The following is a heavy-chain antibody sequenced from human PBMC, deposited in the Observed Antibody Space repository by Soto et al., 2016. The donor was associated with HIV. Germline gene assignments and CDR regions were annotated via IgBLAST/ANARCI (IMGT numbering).Heavy chain of an antibody. V-gene: IGHV3-74*01. CDR1: GFTFSNYW. Sequence: EVQLVESGGGLVQPGGSLRLSCAVSGFTFSNYWMHWVRQAPGKGLEWVSRFNNDVTRITYADSVKGRFTISRDNAKKMFYLQVNSLRVEDTAMYYCATCAPAWKDGGDCHADSWGQGTLVTVSS. CDR2: FNNDVTRI. D-gene: IGHD2-21*02. CDR3: ATCAPAWKDGGDCHADS. J-gene: IGHJ4*02.